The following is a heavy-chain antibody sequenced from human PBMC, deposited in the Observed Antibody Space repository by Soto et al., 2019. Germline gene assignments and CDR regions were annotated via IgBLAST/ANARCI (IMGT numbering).Heavy chain of an antibody. Sequence: GASVKVSCKTSGYTFSNYGITWVRQAPGQPLEWLGWISLYSDGTNYAQKFQGRISMTTDTSTTTAYMELRSLRSDDTAVYYCARVVPGAEAWFGPWGQGTLVTVSS. J-gene: IGHJ5*02. CDR2: ISLYSDGT. CDR1: GYTFSNYG. V-gene: IGHV1-18*01. D-gene: IGHD2-2*01. CDR3: ARVVPGAEAWFGP.